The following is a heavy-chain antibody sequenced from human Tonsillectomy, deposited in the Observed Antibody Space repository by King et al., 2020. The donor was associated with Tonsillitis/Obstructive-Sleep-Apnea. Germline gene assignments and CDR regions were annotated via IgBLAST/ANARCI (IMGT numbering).Heavy chain of an antibody. CDR3: ARDDGSWGSGGSGYLPFDY. CDR2: ISRSGSSI. CDR1: GFTFSSYS. V-gene: IGHV3-48*02. Sequence: EVQLVESGGGLIQPGGSLRLSCAASGFTFSSYSMNWVRQAPGKGLEWVSYISRSGSSIYYADSVKGRFTISRDNATNSLYLQMNSLRDEDTAVYYCARDDGSWGSGGSGYLPFDYWGQGTLVTVSS. D-gene: IGHD2-15*01. J-gene: IGHJ4*02.